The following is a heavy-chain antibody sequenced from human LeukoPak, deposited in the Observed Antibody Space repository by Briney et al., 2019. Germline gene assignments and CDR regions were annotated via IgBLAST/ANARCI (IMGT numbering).Heavy chain of an antibody. V-gene: IGHV4-38-2*01. Sequence: SETLSLTYAVSGYSISSGYYWGWIRQPPGKGLEWIGSIYHSGSTYYNPSLKSRVTISIDTSKNQFSLKLSSVTAADTAVYYCARPADQPAAIPYNAFDIWGQGTMVTVSS. CDR2: IYHSGST. CDR1: GYSISSGYY. J-gene: IGHJ3*02. D-gene: IGHD2-2*01. CDR3: ARPADQPAAIPYNAFDI.